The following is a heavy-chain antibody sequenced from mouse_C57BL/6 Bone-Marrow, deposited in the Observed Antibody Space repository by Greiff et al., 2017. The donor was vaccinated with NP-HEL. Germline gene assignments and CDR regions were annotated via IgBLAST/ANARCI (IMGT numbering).Heavy chain of an antibody. J-gene: IGHJ2*01. CDR1: GYAFTNYL. D-gene: IGHD2-1*01. CDR2: INPGSGGT. V-gene: IGHV1-54*01. Sequence: QVQLQQSGAELVRPGTSVKVSCKASGYAFTNYLLEWVKQRPGQGLEWIGVINPGSGGTNYNEKFKGKGTLTADKSSSTAYMQLSSLTSEDSAVYFCARSGYGNYDFDYWGQGTTLTVSS. CDR3: ARSGYGNYDFDY.